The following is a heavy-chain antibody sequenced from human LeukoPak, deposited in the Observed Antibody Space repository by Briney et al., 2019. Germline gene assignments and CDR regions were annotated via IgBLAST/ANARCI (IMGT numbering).Heavy chain of an antibody. CDR1: GYTFTGYY. D-gene: IGHD2-15*01. CDR2: INPNSGGT. Sequence: ASVKVSCKASGYTFTGYYMRWVRQAPGQGLEWMGWINPNSGGTNYAQKFQGRVTMTRDTSISTAYMELSRLRSDDTAVYYCARDRPRYCSGGSCYSVPYYYYMDVWGKGTTVTISS. CDR3: ARDRPRYCSGGSCYSVPYYYYMDV. V-gene: IGHV1-2*02. J-gene: IGHJ6*03.